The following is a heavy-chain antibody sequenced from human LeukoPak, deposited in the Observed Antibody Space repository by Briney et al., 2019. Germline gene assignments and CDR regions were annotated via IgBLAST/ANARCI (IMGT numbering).Heavy chain of an antibody. V-gene: IGHV4-4*09. D-gene: IGHD3/OR15-3a*01. Sequence: SETLSLTCTVSGGSISSYYWSWIRQPPGKGLEWIGYIYTSGSTNYNPSLKSRVTISVHTSKNHFSLKLSSVTAADTAVYFCARHSFCRDYYFDYCGEGTLVTDSS. CDR1: GGSISSYY. CDR2: IYTSGST. J-gene: IGHJ4*02. CDR3: ARHSFCRDYYFDY.